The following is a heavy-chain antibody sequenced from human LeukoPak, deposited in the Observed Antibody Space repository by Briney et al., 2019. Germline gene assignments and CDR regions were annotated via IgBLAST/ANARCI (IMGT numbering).Heavy chain of an antibody. CDR3: ARGLRDGYNYDYFDY. CDR2: IIPIFGTA. CDR1: GGTFSSYA. V-gene: IGHV1-69*13. Sequence: SVKVSCKASGGTFSSYAISWVRQAPGQGLEWMGGIIPIFGTANYAQKFQGRVTITADESTSTAYMELSSLRSEDTAVYYCARGLRDGYNYDYFDYWGQGTLVTVSS. J-gene: IGHJ4*02. D-gene: IGHD5-24*01.